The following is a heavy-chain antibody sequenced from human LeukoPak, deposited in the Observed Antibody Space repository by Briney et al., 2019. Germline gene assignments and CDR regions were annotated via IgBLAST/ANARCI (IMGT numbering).Heavy chain of an antibody. D-gene: IGHD5-24*01. CDR1: GFTFSSYE. CDR2: ISSSGSTI. J-gene: IGHJ4*02. Sequence: GGSLRLSCAASGFTFSSYEMNWVRQAPGKGLEWVSYISSSGSTIYYADSVKGRFTISRDNAKNSLYLQMNSLRAEDTAVYHCARVGGDGYSFDYWGQGTLVTVSS. CDR3: ARVGGDGYSFDY. V-gene: IGHV3-48*03.